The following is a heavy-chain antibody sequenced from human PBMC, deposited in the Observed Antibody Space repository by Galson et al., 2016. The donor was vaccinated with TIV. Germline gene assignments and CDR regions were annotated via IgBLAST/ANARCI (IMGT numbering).Heavy chain of an antibody. V-gene: IGHV3-48*01. Sequence: SLRLSCAASGFTFSIYTMNWVRQAPGKGLEWISYISSSFTPIYYADSVRGRFIISRDNAKNSLYLQMNSLRAEDTAVYYCAREGRDGYNPYLDFWGQGTLVTVSS. J-gene: IGHJ4*02. CDR3: AREGRDGYNPYLDF. CDR2: ISSSFTPI. D-gene: IGHD5-24*01. CDR1: GFTFSIYT.